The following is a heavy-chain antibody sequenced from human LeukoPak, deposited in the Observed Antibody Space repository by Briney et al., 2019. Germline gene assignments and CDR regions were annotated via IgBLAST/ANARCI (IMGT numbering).Heavy chain of an antibody. J-gene: IGHJ4*02. CDR1: GFTFSDCD. Sequence: GGSLRLSCTASGFTFSDCDMNWFRQAPGKGLEWVASISYRSSHIYYADSAKGRFTISRDNAKNSVYLQMNNLRAEDTAVYYCGRAFWGQGTLVTVSS. CDR2: ISYRSSHI. V-gene: IGHV3-21*06. CDR3: GRAF.